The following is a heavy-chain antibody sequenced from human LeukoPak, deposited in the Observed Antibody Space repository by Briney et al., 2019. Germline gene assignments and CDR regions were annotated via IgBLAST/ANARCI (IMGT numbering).Heavy chain of an antibody. Sequence: GGSLRLSCAASGFIFSKYGMHWVRQPPGKGLEWVANIKQDGSATSYAASVKGRFTISRDNAKNSVYLQMNSLSAQDTAVYYCARWVGYSSGWALDHWGQGTLVTVSS. CDR2: IKQDGSAT. V-gene: IGHV3-7*01. J-gene: IGHJ5*02. CDR3: ARWVGYSSGWALDH. CDR1: GFIFSKYG. D-gene: IGHD6-19*01.